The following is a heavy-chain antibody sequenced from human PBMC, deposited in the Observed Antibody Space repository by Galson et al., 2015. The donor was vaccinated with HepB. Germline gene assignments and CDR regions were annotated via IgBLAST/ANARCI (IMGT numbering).Heavy chain of an antibody. J-gene: IGHJ3*02. CDR3: AKEYYDFWSGYWGAFAI. Sequence: SLRLSCAASRFTFSNYGMHWVRQAPGKGLEWVAVISYEGSNKYYGDSVKGRFTISRDNSKNTLYLQMNSLRFEDTAVHYCAKEYYDFWSGYWGAFAIWGQGTMVTVSS. CDR1: RFTFSNYG. V-gene: IGHV3-30*18. D-gene: IGHD3-3*01. CDR2: ISYEGSNK.